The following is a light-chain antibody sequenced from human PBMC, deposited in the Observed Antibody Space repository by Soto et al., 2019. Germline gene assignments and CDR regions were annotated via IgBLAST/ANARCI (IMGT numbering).Light chain of an antibody. V-gene: IGKV3-11*01. CDR1: QSVSTH. CDR2: DAS. J-gene: IGKJ4*01. CDR3: QQRGDWPLT. Sequence: EIVLTQSPATLSFSPGERATLSCRASQSVSTHLAWFQQKPGQAPRLLIYDASNRASGIPARFSGSGSGTDFTLTISSLEAEDFAVYYCQQRGDWPLTFGGGTKVDIK.